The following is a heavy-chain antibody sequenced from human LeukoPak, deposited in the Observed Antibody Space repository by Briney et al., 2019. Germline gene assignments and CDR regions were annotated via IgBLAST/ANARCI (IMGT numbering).Heavy chain of an antibody. CDR1: GFTFSAHW. CDR2: IDSGGSST. D-gene: IGHD3-22*01. V-gene: IGHV3-74*01. J-gene: IGHJ4*02. CDR3: ARPHCYDTSGYCPGFDL. Sequence: GGSLRLSCVASGFTFSAHWMHWVRQAPGKGLVWVSRIDSGGSSTFYADSVKGRFTIYRDNAKYTLYLQMNSLRPEDAAVYFCARPHCYDTSGYCPGFDLWGQGTLVTVSS.